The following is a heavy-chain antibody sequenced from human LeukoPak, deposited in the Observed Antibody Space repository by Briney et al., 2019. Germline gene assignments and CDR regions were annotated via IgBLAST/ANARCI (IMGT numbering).Heavy chain of an antibody. V-gene: IGHV3-23*01. Sequence: GGSLRLSFAASGFTFSTYHMSWVRQAPGKGLEWVSAISGSGGSTYYADSVKGRFTISRDNSKNTLYLQMNSLRAEDTAVYYCAKDPDSSSWFIDYGMDVWGQGTTVTVSS. CDR2: ISGSGGST. CDR3: AKDPDSSSWFIDYGMDV. CDR1: GFTFSTYH. D-gene: IGHD6-13*01. J-gene: IGHJ6*02.